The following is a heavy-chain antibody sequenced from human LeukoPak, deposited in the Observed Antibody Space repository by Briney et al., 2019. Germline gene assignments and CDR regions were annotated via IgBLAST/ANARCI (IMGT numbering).Heavy chain of an antibody. J-gene: IGHJ4*02. CDR3: ARAKAAAGTGYYFDY. CDR1: GCTFTSYY. D-gene: IGHD6-13*01. Sequence: ASVKVSCKASGCTFTSYYMHWVRQAPGQGLEWMGIINPSGGSTSYAQKFQGRVTMTRDTSTSTVYMELSSLRSEDTAVYYCARAKAAAGTGYYFDYWGQGTLVTVSS. V-gene: IGHV1-46*01. CDR2: INPSGGST.